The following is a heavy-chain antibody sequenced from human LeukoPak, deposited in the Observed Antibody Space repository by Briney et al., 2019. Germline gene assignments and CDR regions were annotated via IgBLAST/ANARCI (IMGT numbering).Heavy chain of an antibody. CDR1: GGSISSSSYY. CDR3: ARDLVRGAAAGYNNWFDP. D-gene: IGHD6-13*01. V-gene: IGHV4-39*07. J-gene: IGHJ5*02. Sequence: SETLSLTCTVSGGSISSSSYYWGWIRQPPGKGLEWIGSIYYSGSTYYNPSLKSRVTISVDTSKNQFSLKLSSVTAADTAVYYCARDLVRGAAAGYNNWFDPWGQGTLVTVSS. CDR2: IYYSGST.